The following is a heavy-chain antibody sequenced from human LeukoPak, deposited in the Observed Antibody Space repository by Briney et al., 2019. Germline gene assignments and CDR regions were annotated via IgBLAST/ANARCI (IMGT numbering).Heavy chain of an antibody. CDR1: GFTFSSYA. D-gene: IGHD5-24*01. CDR2: ISYDGSNK. CDR3: ARGQRAHVENSPFMDV. V-gene: IGHV3-30*04. Sequence: AGGSLRLSCAASGFTFSSYAMHWVRQAPGKGLEWVAVISYDGSNKYYADSVKGRFTISRDNSKNTMYLQMNSLRVEDTAVYYCARGQRAHVENSPFMDVWGKGTTVTVSS. J-gene: IGHJ6*03.